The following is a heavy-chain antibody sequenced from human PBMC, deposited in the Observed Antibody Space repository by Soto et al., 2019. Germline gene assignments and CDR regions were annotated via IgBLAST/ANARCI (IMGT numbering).Heavy chain of an antibody. Sequence: ASVKVSCKASGYTFTGYYMHWVRQAPGQGLEWMGWINPNSGGTNYAQKFQGRVTMTRDTSISTAYMELSRLRSDDTAVYYCARDRVAVAGTLYYYGMDVWGQGTTVTVSS. J-gene: IGHJ6*02. D-gene: IGHD6-19*01. CDR2: INPNSGGT. CDR3: ARDRVAVAGTLYYYGMDV. CDR1: GYTFTGYY. V-gene: IGHV1-2*02.